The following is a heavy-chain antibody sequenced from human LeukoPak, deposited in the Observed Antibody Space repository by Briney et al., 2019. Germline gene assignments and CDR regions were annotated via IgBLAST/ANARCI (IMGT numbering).Heavy chain of an antibody. J-gene: IGHJ3*02. CDR2: IYPNSGVT. CDR3: VRDVRAGRNDAFDI. CDR1: GYSFTDYY. Sequence: GASVKVSCKASGYSFTDYYIHWVRQAPGQGLEWMGWIYPNSGVTNYAQNFQGRVTVTRDTSISTAYMDLSSLTSDDTAVYFCVRDVRAGRNDAFDIWGQGTVVTVSS. D-gene: IGHD1-14*01. V-gene: IGHV1-2*02.